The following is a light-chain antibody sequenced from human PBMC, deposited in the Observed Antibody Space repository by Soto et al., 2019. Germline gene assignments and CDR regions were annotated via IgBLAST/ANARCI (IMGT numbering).Light chain of an antibody. CDR3: LHTYSFPRT. CDR2: FAS. Sequence: GGRVTLTCRASQGIGDRLAWYQQKPGKVPQLLIYFASTLGSGVPSRLSGSGSGTDFILTINTLQADDFATYYCLHTYSFPRTFGQGTKVDIK. J-gene: IGKJ1*01. CDR1: QGIGDR. V-gene: IGKV1-12*01.